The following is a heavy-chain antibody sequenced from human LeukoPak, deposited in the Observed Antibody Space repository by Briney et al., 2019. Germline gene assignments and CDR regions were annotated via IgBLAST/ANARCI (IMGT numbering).Heavy chain of an antibody. D-gene: IGHD1-7*01. V-gene: IGHV5-51*01. CDR2: IYPGDSDT. J-gene: IGHJ4*02. CDR3: ARLELPAYFDY. CDR1: GYSFTSNW. Sequence: PGESLKISCKGSGYSFTSNWIGWVCPMPGKGLEWMGIIYPGDSDTRYSPSFQGQVTISADKSIGTAYLQWRSLKASDTAIYYCARLELPAYFDYWGQGTLVTVSS.